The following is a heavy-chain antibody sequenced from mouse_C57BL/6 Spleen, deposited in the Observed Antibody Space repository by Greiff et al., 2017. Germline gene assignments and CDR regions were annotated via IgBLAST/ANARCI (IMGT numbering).Heavy chain of an antibody. Sequence: QVQLQQPGAELVRPGTSVKLSCKASGYTFTSYWMHWVKQRPGQGLEWIGVIDPSDSYTNYNQKFKGKATLTVDTSSSTAYMQLSSLTSEDSAVYYCARPTAQATSDYAMDYWGQGTSVTVSS. D-gene: IGHD3-2*02. V-gene: IGHV1-59*01. CDR3: ARPTAQATSDYAMDY. CDR2: IDPSDSYT. J-gene: IGHJ4*01. CDR1: GYTFTSYW.